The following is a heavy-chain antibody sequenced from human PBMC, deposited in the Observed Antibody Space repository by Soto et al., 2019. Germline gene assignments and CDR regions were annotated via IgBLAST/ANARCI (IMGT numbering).Heavy chain of an antibody. Sequence: QVQLVQSGAEVKKPGSSVKVSCKASGGTFSSYTISWVRQAPGQGLEWMRRIIPILGIANYAQKFQGRVTITADKSTSTAYMELSSLRSEDTAVYYCARDPTYDSSGYYYGRVYWGQGTLVTVSS. V-gene: IGHV1-69*08. CDR1: GGTFSSYT. CDR2: IIPILGIA. CDR3: ARDPTYDSSGYYYGRVY. J-gene: IGHJ4*02. D-gene: IGHD3-22*01.